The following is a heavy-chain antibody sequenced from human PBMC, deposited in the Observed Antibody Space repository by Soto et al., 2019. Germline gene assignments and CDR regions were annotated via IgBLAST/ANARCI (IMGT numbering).Heavy chain of an antibody. D-gene: IGHD3-3*01. CDR3: ARDLAGGSIDFCRGYYAC. V-gene: IGHV3-74*01. CDR2: INGYGSTT. CDR1: GFTFSSHW. Sequence: GGSLRLACAASGFTFSSHWMNWVRQDPGKGLVWVSRINGYGSTTSYADSVKGRFTISRDNAKNTLYLQMNSLRVEVTAVYYCARDLAGGSIDFCRGYYACWGQGSMVTVGS. J-gene: IGHJ4*02.